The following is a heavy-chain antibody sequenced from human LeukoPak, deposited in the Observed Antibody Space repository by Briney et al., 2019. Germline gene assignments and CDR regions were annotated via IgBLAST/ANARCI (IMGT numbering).Heavy chain of an antibody. Sequence: PSETLSLTCTVSGGSISSYYWSWIRQPPGKGLEWIGYIYYSGSTNYNPSLKSRVTISVDTSKNQFSLKLSSVTAADTAGYYCARDYYDSSGYDAFDIWGQGTMVTVSS. CDR2: IYYSGST. J-gene: IGHJ3*02. D-gene: IGHD3-22*01. V-gene: IGHV4-59*01. CDR3: ARDYYDSSGYDAFDI. CDR1: GGSISSYY.